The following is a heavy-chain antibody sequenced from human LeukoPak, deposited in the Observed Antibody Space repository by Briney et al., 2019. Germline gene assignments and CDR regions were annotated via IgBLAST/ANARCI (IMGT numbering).Heavy chain of an antibody. CDR3: ARDRGDYCNSGLGY. CDR1: GFTFSTYW. Sequence: GGSLRLSCAASGFTFSTYWMTWVRQAPGKGLEWVANMKGDGSEIYYVDSVKGRFTISIDNAKNSLYLQLNSRRAEDTAVYYWARDRGDYCNSGLGYWGQGTLVTVSS. CDR2: MKGDGSEI. D-gene: IGHD2/OR15-2a*01. J-gene: IGHJ4*02. V-gene: IGHV3-7*01.